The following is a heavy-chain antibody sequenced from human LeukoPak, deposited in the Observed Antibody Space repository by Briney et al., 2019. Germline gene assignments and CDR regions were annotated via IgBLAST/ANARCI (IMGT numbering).Heavy chain of an antibody. CDR3: ARVGEVVWFGELLGNFDY. CDR1: GYSISSGYY. J-gene: IGHJ4*02. V-gene: IGHV4-38-2*02. Sequence: SETLSLTCTVSGYSISSGYYWGWIRQPPGKGLEWIGSIYHSGSTYYNPSLKSRVTISVDTSKNQFSLKLSSVTAADTAVYYCARVGEVVWFGELLGNFDYWGQGTLVTVSS. D-gene: IGHD3-10*01. CDR2: IYHSGST.